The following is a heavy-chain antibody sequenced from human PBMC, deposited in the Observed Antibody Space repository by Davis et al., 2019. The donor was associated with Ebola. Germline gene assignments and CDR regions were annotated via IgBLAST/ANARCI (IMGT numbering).Heavy chain of an antibody. J-gene: IGHJ6*02. V-gene: IGHV4-59*01. Sequence: SETLSLTCTVSGGSISSYYWSWIRQPPGKGLEWIGYIYYSGSTNYNPSLKSRVTISVDTSKNQFSLKLGSVTAADTAVYYCARDRGIDRSYYYYYGFDVWGQGTTVTVSS. CDR2: IYYSGST. D-gene: IGHD6-13*01. CDR3: ARDRGIDRSYYYYYGFDV. CDR1: GGSISSYY.